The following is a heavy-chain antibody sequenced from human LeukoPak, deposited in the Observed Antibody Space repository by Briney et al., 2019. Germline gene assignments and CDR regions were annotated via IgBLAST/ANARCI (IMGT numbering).Heavy chain of an antibody. J-gene: IGHJ4*02. CDR2: INQDGSEN. CDR1: GFTFGSYW. CDR3: ARDKIVGATYFDC. Sequence: PGGSLRLSCAASGFTFGSYWMSWVRQAPGKGLEWVANINQDGSENYYVDCVRGRFTISRDNAKNSLYLQMNSLRAEDTAVYYCARDKIVGATYFDCWGQGTLVTVSS. D-gene: IGHD1-26*01. V-gene: IGHV3-7*01.